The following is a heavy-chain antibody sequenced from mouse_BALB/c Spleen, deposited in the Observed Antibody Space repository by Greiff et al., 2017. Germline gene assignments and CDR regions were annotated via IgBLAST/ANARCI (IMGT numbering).Heavy chain of an antibody. CDR3: ARDDYDVLAWFAY. CDR2: ISSGGST. V-gene: IGHV5-6-5*01. Sequence: EVKLVESGGGLVKPGGSLKLSCAASGFTFSSYAMSWVRQTPEKRLEWVASISSGGSTYYPDSVKGRFTISRDNARNILYLQMSSLRSEDTAMYYCARDDYDVLAWFAYWGQGTLVTVSA. J-gene: IGHJ3*01. CDR1: GFTFSSYA. D-gene: IGHD2-4*01.